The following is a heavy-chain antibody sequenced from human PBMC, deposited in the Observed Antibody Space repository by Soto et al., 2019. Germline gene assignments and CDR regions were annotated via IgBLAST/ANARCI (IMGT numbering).Heavy chain of an antibody. CDR1: GFTFSTFG. D-gene: IGHD3-22*01. J-gene: IGHJ4*02. CDR2: ISYDGSEK. V-gene: IGHV3-30*18. Sequence: QVHLVESGGGVVQPGTSLRLSCAASGFTFSTFGMHWVRQAPGKGLEWVAVISYDGSEKYYADSVKGRFTIFRDNSKNTLGLQMNSLRAEDTAMYYCAKDRRYYDNTGYYFYFASWGPGTLVTVSS. CDR3: AKDRRYYDNTGYYFYFAS.